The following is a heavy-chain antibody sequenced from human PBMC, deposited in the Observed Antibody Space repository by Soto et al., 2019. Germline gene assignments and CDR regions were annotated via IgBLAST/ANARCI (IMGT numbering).Heavy chain of an antibody. V-gene: IGHV4-30-4*02. CDR3: AREWLFQRNFDY. CDR1: GGSISSGDYY. J-gene: IGHJ4*02. Sequence: SETLSLTCTVSGGSISSGDYYWSWIRQPPGKGLEWIGYIYYSGSTYYNPSLKSRVTISVDTSKNQFSLKLSSVTAADTAVYYCAREWLFQRNFDYWGQGTLVTVSS. CDR2: IYYSGST. D-gene: IGHD3-22*01.